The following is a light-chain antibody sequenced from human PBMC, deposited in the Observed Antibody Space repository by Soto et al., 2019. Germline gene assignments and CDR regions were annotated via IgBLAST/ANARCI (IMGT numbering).Light chain of an antibody. CDR3: QLYGISPH. CDR2: GAS. J-gene: IGKJ5*01. CDR1: QSVSSN. Sequence: EIVMAQSPATLSVSPGERATLSCRASQSVSSNLAWYQQKPGQAPRLLIYGASTRATGIPARFSGSGSGTEFTLTISSLQSEDFAVYYCQLYGISPHLGQGTRLEI. V-gene: IGKV3-15*01.